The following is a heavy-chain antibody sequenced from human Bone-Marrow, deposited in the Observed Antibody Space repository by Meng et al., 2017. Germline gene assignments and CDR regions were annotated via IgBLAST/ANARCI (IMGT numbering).Heavy chain of an antibody. CDR1: GFTFSDYY. CDR3: AREPGYGEEGFDY. CDR2: ISSSGSTI. D-gene: IGHD5-18*01. J-gene: IGHJ4*02. V-gene: IGHV3-11*01. Sequence: QVQLGECGGGLVKPGGALTLFCAASGFTFSDYYMSWIRQAPGKGLEWGSYISSSGSTIYYADSVKGRFTISRDNAKNSLYLQMNSLRAEDTAVYYCAREPGYGEEGFDYWGQGTLVTVSS.